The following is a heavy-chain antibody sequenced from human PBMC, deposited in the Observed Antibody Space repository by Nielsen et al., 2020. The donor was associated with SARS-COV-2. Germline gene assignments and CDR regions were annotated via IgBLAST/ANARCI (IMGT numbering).Heavy chain of an antibody. D-gene: IGHD3-22*01. CDR2: IWYDGKNE. J-gene: IGHJ4*02. CDR3: ARSSGYFDLDY. Sequence: WIRQPPGKGLEWVALIWYDGKNEYLTDSVKGRFTISRDNSKRTVYLQMNSLRVDDTAVYYCARSSGYFDLDYWGQGTLVTVSS. V-gene: IGHV3-33*01.